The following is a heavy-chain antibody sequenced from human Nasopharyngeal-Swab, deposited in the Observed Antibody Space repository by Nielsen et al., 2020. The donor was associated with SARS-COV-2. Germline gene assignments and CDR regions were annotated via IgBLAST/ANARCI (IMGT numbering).Heavy chain of an antibody. Sequence: SETLSLTCTVSGGSISSGGYYWSWMRQPPGKGLEWIGYIYYSGSTYYNPSLTSRVTISVDTSKNQFSLKLSSVTAADTAVYYCARYGAGGSRITMVRGYMDVWGKGTTVTVSS. CDR1: GGSISSGGYY. D-gene: IGHD3-10*01. J-gene: IGHJ6*03. CDR2: IYYSGST. CDR3: ARYGAGGSRITMVRGYMDV. V-gene: IGHV4-31*03.